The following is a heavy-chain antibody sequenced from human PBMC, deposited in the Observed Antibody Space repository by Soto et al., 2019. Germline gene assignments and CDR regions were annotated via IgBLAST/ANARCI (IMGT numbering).Heavy chain of an antibody. CDR3: ARLEKWYYNYYGLDV. J-gene: IGHJ6*02. D-gene: IGHD1-26*01. V-gene: IGHV5-10-1*01. CDR2: IDPADSST. CDR1: GYSFTTYW. Sequence: GESLKISCQGSGYSFTTYWISWVRQMPGKGLEWMGKIDPADSSTNYSPSFQGHITISVDRSINTAHLQFSSLKAADTAVYYCARLEKWYYNYYGLDVWGQGTMVTVSS.